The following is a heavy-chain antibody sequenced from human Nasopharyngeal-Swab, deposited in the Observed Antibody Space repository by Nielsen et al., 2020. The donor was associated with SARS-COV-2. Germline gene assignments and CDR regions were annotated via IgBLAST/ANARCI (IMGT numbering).Heavy chain of an antibody. CDR2: ISYDGSNK. Sequence: RQPPVQGLEWVAVISYDGSNKYYADSVKGRFTISRDNSKNTLYLQMNSLRAEDTAVYYCAKCGGDCRGRSVYFDYWGQGTLVTVSS. D-gene: IGHD2-21*02. V-gene: IGHV3-30*18. J-gene: IGHJ4*02. CDR3: AKCGGDCRGRSVYFDY.